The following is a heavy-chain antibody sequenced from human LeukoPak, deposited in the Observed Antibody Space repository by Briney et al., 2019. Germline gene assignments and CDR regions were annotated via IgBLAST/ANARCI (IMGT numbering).Heavy chain of an antibody. CDR1: GFTFSSYG. CDR3: ARRRRYYYDSSGYYSLLDY. CDR2: ISYDGSNK. D-gene: IGHD3-22*01. J-gene: IGHJ4*02. Sequence: PGGSLRLSCAASGFTFSSYGMHWVRQAPGKGLEWVAVISYDGSNKYYADSVKGRFTISRDNSKNTLYLQMNSLRAEDTAVYYCARRRRYYYDSSGYYSLLDYWGQGTLVTVSS. V-gene: IGHV3-30*03.